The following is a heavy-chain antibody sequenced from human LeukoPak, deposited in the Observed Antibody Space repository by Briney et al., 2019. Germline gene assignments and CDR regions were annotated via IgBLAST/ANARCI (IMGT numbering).Heavy chain of an antibody. CDR2: IYYSGST. J-gene: IGHJ5*02. CDR1: GGSISTHY. CDR3: ARLSGYANNWFDP. Sequence: KTSETLSLTCTVSGGSISTHYWGWIRQPPGKGLELIGCIYYSGSTNYNPSLTSRVTISVDTSKNQFSLKLSSVTAADPAVYYCARLSGYANNWFDPWGQGTLVTVPS. D-gene: IGHD5-12*01. V-gene: IGHV4-59*08.